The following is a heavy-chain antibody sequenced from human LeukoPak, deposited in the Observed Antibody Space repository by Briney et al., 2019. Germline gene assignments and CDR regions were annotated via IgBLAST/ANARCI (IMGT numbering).Heavy chain of an antibody. J-gene: IGHJ4*02. CDR3: ARQCGWGGAASLFQY. V-gene: IGHV4-59*08. CDR2: IYYSGST. D-gene: IGHD1-26*01. CDR1: GGFISSYY. Sequence: SETLSLTCTVSGGFISSYYWSWIRQPPGKGLEWIGYIYYSGSTNYNPSLKSRVTISVDTSKNQFSLRLSSVTAADTAIFYCARQCGWGGAASLFQYWGQGTLVTVSS.